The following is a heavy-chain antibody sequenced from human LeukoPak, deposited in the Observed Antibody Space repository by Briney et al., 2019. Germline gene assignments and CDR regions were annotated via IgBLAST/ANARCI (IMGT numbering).Heavy chain of an antibody. CDR2: IDQDGNEK. D-gene: IGHD3-10*01. V-gene: IGHV3-7*01. CDR1: GFTFSSYW. J-gene: IGHJ5*02. CDR3: ARNLITMVRQLDNWFDP. Sequence: PGGSLRLSCAASGFTFSSYWMSWVRQAPGKGLEWVANIDQDGNEKYYVDSVKGRFTISRDNAKNSLYLQMNSLRVEDTAVYYCARNLITMVRQLDNWFDPWGQGTLVTVSS.